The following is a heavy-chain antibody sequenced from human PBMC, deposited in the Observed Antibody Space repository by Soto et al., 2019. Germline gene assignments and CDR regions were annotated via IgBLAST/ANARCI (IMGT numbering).Heavy chain of an antibody. CDR1: GGSFSGYY. V-gene: IGHV4-34*01. J-gene: IGHJ6*02. Sequence: SETLSLTCAVYGGSFSGYYWSWIRQPPGKGLEWIGEINHSGSTNYNPSLKSRVTISVDTSKNQFSLKLSSVTAADTAVYYCARGSGSSGYYSNYYYYGMDVWGQGTTVTVSS. CDR3: ARGSGSSGYYSNYYYYGMDV. CDR2: INHSGST. D-gene: IGHD3-22*01.